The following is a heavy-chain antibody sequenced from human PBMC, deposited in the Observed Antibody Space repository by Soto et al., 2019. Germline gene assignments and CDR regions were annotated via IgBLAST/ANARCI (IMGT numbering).Heavy chain of an antibody. D-gene: IGHD6-6*01. CDR3: ARVKGQYSSSSALFDY. Sequence: XXVKVSCKASDYTFTRYGISCLRHAPGQGLEWMGWISAYNGNTNYAQKLQGRVTMTTDTSTSTAYMELRSLRPDDTAVYYCARVKGQYSSSSALFDYWGQGTLITVSS. V-gene: IGHV1-18*01. CDR2: ISAYNGNT. J-gene: IGHJ4*02. CDR1: DYTFTRYG.